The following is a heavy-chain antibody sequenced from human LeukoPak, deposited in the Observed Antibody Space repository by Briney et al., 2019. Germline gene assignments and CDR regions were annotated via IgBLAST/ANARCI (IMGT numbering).Heavy chain of an antibody. J-gene: IGHJ4*02. V-gene: IGHV1-18*01. CDR3: ARELGIAAAGALDY. D-gene: IGHD6-13*01. CDR1: GYTFTSYG. CDR2: ISAYNGNT. Sequence: GASVKVSCKASGYTFTSYGISWVRQAPGQGLEWMGWISAYNGNTDYAQKLQGRVTMTTDTSTSTAYMELRSLRSDDTAVYYCARELGIAAAGALDYWGQGTLVTVSS.